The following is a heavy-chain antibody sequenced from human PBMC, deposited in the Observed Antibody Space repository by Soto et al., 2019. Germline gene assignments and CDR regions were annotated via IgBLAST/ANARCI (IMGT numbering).Heavy chain of an antibody. J-gene: IGHJ4*02. CDR1: GFTFSSYS. CDR2: ISSSSSYI. D-gene: IGHD3-10*01. CDR3: ASMGITMVRGVIWDY. Sequence: VGSLRLSCAASGFTFSSYSMNWVRQAPGKGLEWVSSISSSSSYIYYADSVKGRFTISRDNAKNSLYLQMNSLRAEDTAVYYCASMGITMVRGVIWDYWGQGTLVTVSS. V-gene: IGHV3-21*01.